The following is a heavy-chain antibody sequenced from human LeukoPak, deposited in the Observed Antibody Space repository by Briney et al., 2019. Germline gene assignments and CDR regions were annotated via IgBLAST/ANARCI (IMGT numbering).Heavy chain of an antibody. V-gene: IGHV1-2*02. J-gene: IGHJ6*03. Sequence: ASVTVSCKASGYTFTGYYMHWVRQAPGQGLEWMGWINPNSGGTNYAQKFQGRVTMTRDTSIITAYMELSRLRSDDTAVYYCARAEYDFWSGYYPGVDYYYMDVWGKGTTVTVSS. CDR3: ARAEYDFWSGYYPGVDYYYMDV. CDR1: GYTFTGYY. CDR2: INPNSGGT. D-gene: IGHD3-3*01.